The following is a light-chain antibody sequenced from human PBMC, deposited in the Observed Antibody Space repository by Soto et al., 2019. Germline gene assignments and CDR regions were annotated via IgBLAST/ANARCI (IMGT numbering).Light chain of an antibody. Sequence: QSVLTQPASVSGSPGQSITISCTGSSSDVGGYNYVSWYQQHPGKAPKLIIYDVANRPSGVSNRFSGSKSGSTASLIISRLQTEDEADYYCVSYTSSTTYVFGTGTKVTVL. CDR2: DVA. CDR3: VSYTSSTTYV. J-gene: IGLJ1*01. CDR1: SSDVGGYNY. V-gene: IGLV2-14*01.